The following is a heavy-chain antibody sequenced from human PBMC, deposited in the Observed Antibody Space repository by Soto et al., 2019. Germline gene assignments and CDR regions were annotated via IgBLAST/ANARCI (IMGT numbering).Heavy chain of an antibody. CDR2: MYSGGNT. Sequence: ETLSLSCTVSGGSFSSSTYYWGWIRQPPGKGLEWIGSMYSGGNTYYNPSLKSRVTVSVDTSKNHFSLKLTSVTAADTAMYYCARQPYDSTGYYYGAWGQGTLVTVSS. J-gene: IGHJ5*02. CDR3: ARQPYDSTGYYYGA. CDR1: GGSFSSSTYY. V-gene: IGHV4-39*01. D-gene: IGHD3-22*01.